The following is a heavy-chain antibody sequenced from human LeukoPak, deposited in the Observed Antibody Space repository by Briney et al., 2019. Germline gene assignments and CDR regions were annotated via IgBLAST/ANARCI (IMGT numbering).Heavy chain of an antibody. CDR3: ARDFYDSSGYYYRFDY. CDR1: GFTFSSYS. V-gene: IGHV3-21*01. CDR2: ISSSSSYI. J-gene: IGHJ4*02. D-gene: IGHD3-22*01. Sequence: PEGSLRLSCAASGFTFSSYSMNWVRQAPGKGLEWVSYISSSSSYIYYADSVKGRFTISRDNAKNSLYLQMNSLRAEDTAAYYCARDFYDSSGYYYRFDYWGQGTLVTVSS.